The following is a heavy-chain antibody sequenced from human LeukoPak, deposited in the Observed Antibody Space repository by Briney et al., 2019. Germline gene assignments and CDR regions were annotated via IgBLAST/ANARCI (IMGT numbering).Heavy chain of an antibody. CDR1: GGSISSSSYY. Sequence: SETLSLTCTVSGGSISSSSYYWGWIRQPPGKGLEWIGYIYYSGSTNYNPSLKSRVTISVDTSKNQFSLKLSSVTAADTAVYYCARGREMATYNWFDPWGQGTLVTVSS. J-gene: IGHJ5*02. V-gene: IGHV4-61*05. D-gene: IGHD5-24*01. CDR2: IYYSGST. CDR3: ARGREMATYNWFDP.